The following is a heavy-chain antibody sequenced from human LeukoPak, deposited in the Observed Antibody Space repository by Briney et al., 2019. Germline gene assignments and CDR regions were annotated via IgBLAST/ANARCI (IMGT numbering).Heavy chain of an antibody. J-gene: IGHJ4*02. D-gene: IGHD5-12*01. V-gene: IGHV3-74*01. CDR1: GFTFSSYW. CDR3: ARGLRTFDY. CDR2: INNDGSST. Sequence: PGGSLRLSCAASGFTFSSYWMHWVRQAPGKGLVWVSRINNDGSSTIYADSVKGRFTISRDNAKNTLYLEMNSLRAEDTAVYYCARGLRTFDYWGQGTLVTVSS.